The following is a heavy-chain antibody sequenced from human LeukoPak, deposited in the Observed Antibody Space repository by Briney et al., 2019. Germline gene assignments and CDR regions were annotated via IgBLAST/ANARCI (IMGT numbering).Heavy chain of an antibody. CDR1: GGSISSGSYY. V-gene: IGHV4-61*10. CDR3: ARYYDFWSGYYRDAFDI. Sequence: SETLSLTCTVSGGSISSGSYYWSWIRQPAGKGLEWIGYIYYSGSTNYNPSLKSRVTISVDTSKNQFSLKLSSVTAADTAVYYCARYYDFWSGYYRDAFDIWGQGTMVTVSS. J-gene: IGHJ3*02. D-gene: IGHD3-3*01. CDR2: IYYSGST.